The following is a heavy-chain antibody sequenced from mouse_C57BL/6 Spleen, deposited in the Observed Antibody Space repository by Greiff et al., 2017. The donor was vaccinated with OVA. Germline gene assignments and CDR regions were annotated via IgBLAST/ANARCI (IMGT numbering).Heavy chain of an antibody. CDR3: ALVFTMVTTDFEY. CDR1: GYTFTSYW. V-gene: IGHV1-69*01. Sequence: QVQLQQPGAELVMPGASVKLSCKASGYTFTSYWMHWVKQRPGQGLEWIGEIDPSDSYTNYTQKFKGKSTLTVDTSSSTAYMQLSSLTSEDSAVYYCALVFTMVTTDFEYWGQGTTLTVSS. D-gene: IGHD2-2*01. CDR2: IDPSDSYT. J-gene: IGHJ2*01.